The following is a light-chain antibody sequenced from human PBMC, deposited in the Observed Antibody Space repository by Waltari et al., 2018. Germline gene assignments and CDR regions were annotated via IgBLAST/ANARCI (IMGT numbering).Light chain of an antibody. CDR2: WAS. Sequence: DIVMTQSPDSLAVSLAARATINCKASQSVLSSSNSKTYIPWYPKKPGQPPKLLINWASTRGSGVPDRISGSGSGTDFTLTISSLQAEDVAVYYCHHYYIPPLTFGQGTRLEIK. CDR3: HHYYIPPLT. V-gene: IGKV4-1*01. J-gene: IGKJ5*01. CDR1: QSVLSSSNSKTY.